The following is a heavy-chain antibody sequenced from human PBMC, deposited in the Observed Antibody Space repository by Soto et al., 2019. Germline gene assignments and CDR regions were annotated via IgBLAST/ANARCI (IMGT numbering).Heavy chain of an antibody. Sequence: ASVKVFCKASGYTFTSYAMHLVRQAPGQGLEWLGWINGGHGKTKYAQRLQGRVTMTADTSTSTAYMELRSLRSDDTAVYYCARDFYPLXXYFXXXGQGTXVTVSS. CDR2: INGGHGKT. J-gene: IGHJ4*02. V-gene: IGHV1-3*01. CDR3: ARDFYPLXXYFXX. CDR1: GYTFTSYA.